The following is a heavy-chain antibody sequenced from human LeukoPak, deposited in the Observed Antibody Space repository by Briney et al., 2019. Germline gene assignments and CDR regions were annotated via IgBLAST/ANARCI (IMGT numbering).Heavy chain of an antibody. D-gene: IGHD1-26*01. CDR2: INGGTGDT. V-gene: IGHV1-3*01. CDR1: GYTFSAYV. Sequence: ASVKVSCKGSGYTFSAYVLHWVPQAPGQSLEWMGWINGGTGDTRYSENFRGRVSITRDAPAKTSYMELSSLGLEDTAVYYCARGWWDLGEIPFWGQGTLVTVSS. J-gene: IGHJ4*02. CDR3: ARGWWDLGEIPF.